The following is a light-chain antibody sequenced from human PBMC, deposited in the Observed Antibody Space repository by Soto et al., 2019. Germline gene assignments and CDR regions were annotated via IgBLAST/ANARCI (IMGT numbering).Light chain of an antibody. CDR3: QQYGTSPLYT. CDR2: GAS. V-gene: IGKV3-20*01. Sequence: EIVLTQSPGTLSLSPGERATLSCRASQSVSSRDLAWYQQKPGQAPRLLIYGASNRATGIPDRFSGSGSGTDFTLTISRLEPEDFAVYYCQQYGTSPLYTFGQGTKVEIK. J-gene: IGKJ2*01. CDR1: QSVSSRD.